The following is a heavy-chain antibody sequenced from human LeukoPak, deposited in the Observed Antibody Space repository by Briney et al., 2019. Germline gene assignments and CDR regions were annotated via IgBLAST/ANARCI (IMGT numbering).Heavy chain of an antibody. CDR2: IYYSGST. J-gene: IGHJ4*02. D-gene: IGHD3-16*01. CDR3: ARDGAPGGSAYFDY. CDR1: GDSISSYY. Sequence: SETLSLTCTVSGDSISSYYWSWIRQPPGKGLEWIGYIYYSGSTNYNPSLKSRVSISVDTSKNQLSLKLSSVSAADTAVYYCARDGAPGGSAYFDYWGQGTLVTVSS. V-gene: IGHV4-59*01.